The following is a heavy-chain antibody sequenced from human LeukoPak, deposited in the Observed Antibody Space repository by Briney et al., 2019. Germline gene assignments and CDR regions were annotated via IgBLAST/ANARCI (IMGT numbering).Heavy chain of an antibody. V-gene: IGHV4-59*01. J-gene: IGHJ6*03. CDR2: IYYSGST. Sequence: SETLSLTCTVSGGSISSYYWSWIRQPPGKGLEWIGYIYYSGSTNYNPSLKSRVTISVDTSQNQFSLKLSSVTAADTAVYYCARGTDCSGGSCYYYYYYYMDVWGKGTTVTVSS. CDR3: ARGTDCSGGSCYYYYYYYMDV. D-gene: IGHD2-15*01. CDR1: GGSISSYY.